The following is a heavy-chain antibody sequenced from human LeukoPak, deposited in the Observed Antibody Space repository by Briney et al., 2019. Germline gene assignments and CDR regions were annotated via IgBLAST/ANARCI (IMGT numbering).Heavy chain of an antibody. V-gene: IGHV3-9*01. CDR3: AKGTGYSSGWVDY. CDR2: ISWNSGSI. Sequence: PGGSLRLSCAASGFTFDDYAMHWVRQAPGKGLEWVSGISWNSGSIGYADSVKGRFTISRDNAKNSLYLQMNSLRAEDTALYYCAKGTGYSSGWVDYWGQGTLVTVSS. D-gene: IGHD6-19*01. CDR1: GFTFDDYA. J-gene: IGHJ4*02.